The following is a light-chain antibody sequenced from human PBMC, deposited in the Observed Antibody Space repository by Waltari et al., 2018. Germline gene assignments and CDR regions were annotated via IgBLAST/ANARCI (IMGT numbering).Light chain of an antibody. V-gene: IGKV1-39*01. CDR2: ASC. J-gene: IGKJ1*01. Sequence: DIQMTQSPSSLSASVGDRVTLTCRATQTMSSYVNWYQQKPGKAPEVLIFASCSLQRGVPSRFSGSGSGTEFTLTITSLQPEDFATYYCQQTYTLPPWTFGQGTKVEFK. CDR3: QQTYTLPPWT. CDR1: QTMSSY.